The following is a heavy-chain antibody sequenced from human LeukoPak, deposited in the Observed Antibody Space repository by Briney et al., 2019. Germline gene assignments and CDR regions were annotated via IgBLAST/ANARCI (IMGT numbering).Heavy chain of an antibody. J-gene: IGHJ4*02. CDR1: GGSISSYY. V-gene: IGHV4-59*01. CDR2: IYYSGST. Sequence: PSETLSLTCTVSGGSISSYYWSWIRQPPGKGLECIGYIYYSGSTNYNPSLKSRVTISVDTSKNQFSLKLSSVTAADTAVYYCARGLGRRDGYNSQYWGQGTLVTVSS. D-gene: IGHD5-24*01. CDR3: ARGLGRRDGYNSQY.